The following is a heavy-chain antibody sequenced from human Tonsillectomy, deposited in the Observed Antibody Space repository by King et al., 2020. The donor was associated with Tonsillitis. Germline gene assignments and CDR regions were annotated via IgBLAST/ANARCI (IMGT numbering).Heavy chain of an antibody. J-gene: IGHJ6*03. CDR1: GYTFTRYG. Sequence: QLVQSGAEVKKPGASVKVSCKASGYTFTRYGISWVRQAPGQGLEWMGWISPYNGNTNYAQKLQDRVTMTKDTSTSTAYMELRSLGFDDTAVYYCARDPRHCSSTSCYGRFYYYYYMDVWGKGTTVTVSS. CDR3: ARDPRHCSSTSCYGRFYYYYYMDV. D-gene: IGHD2-2*01. V-gene: IGHV1-18*01. CDR2: ISPYNGNT.